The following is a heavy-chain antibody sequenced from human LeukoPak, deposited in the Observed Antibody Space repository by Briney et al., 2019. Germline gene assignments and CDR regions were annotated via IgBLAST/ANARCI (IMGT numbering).Heavy chain of an antibody. J-gene: IGHJ4*02. CDR1: GGSFSGYY. V-gene: IGHV4-34*01. Sequence: ASETLSLTCAVYGGSFSGYYWSWIRQPPGKGLEWIGEINHSGSTNYNPSLKSRVTISVDTSKNQFSLKLSSVTAVDTAVYYCARTYVGGDLDYWGQGALVTVSS. D-gene: IGHD2-15*01. CDR2: INHSGST. CDR3: ARTYVGGDLDY.